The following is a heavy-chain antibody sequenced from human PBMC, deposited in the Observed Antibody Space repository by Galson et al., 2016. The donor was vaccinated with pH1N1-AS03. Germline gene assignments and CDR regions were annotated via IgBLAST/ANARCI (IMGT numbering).Heavy chain of an antibody. D-gene: IGHD2-2*01. CDR3: ARDSGYCRSTSCRGDAFDI. CDR2: IKQDGSEK. CDR1: GFTFNNYW. V-gene: IGHV3-7*03. Sequence: SLRLSCAASGFTFNNYWMNWVRQAPGKGLEWVANIKQDGSEKYYVDSVKGRFTISRDNAKNSLYLQMNSLRAEDTAVYYCARDSGYCRSTSCRGDAFDIWGQGTMVTVSS. J-gene: IGHJ3*02.